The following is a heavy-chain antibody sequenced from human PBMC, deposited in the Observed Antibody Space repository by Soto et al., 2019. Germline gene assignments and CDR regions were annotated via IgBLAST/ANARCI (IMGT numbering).Heavy chain of an antibody. D-gene: IGHD3-9*01. CDR1: GFTFSGYA. CDR2: ISYDGSNK. CDR3: ARDQYDILTGPNY. V-gene: IGHV3-30-3*01. Sequence: QVQLVESGGGVVQPGRSLRLSCAASGFTFSGYAMHWVRQAPGKGLEWVAVISYDGSNKYYADSVKGRFTISRDNSKNTLYLQMIGLRPEDAAVYYCARDQYDILTGPNYWGQGTLVTVSS. J-gene: IGHJ4*02.